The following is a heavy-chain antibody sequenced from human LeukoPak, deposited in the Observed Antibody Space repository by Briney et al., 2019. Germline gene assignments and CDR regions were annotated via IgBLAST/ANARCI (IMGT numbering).Heavy chain of an antibody. V-gene: IGHV5-51*01. CDR1: GYNFTNYW. Sequence: PGESLKISCKISGYNFTNYWIGWVRQMPGKGLEWMGIIWPPDTATRYSPSFDGHVTISVDKSISTAFLQWSSLKASDTSIYYCARHSSAVTLSDTLHICGQGTLVTVSS. CDR2: IWPPDTAT. CDR3: ARHSSAVTLSDTLHI. D-gene: IGHD4-17*01. J-gene: IGHJ3*02.